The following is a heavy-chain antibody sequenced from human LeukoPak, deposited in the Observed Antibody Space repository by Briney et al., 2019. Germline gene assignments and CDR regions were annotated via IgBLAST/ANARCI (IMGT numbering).Heavy chain of an antibody. D-gene: IGHD6-13*01. CDR3: ARDWGIAAAGPRRGYNWFDP. CDR2: IYYSGST. Sequence: SETLSLTCTVSGGSISSSSYYWGWIRQPPGKGLEWIGSIYYSGSTYYNPSLKSRVTISVDTSKNQFSLKLSSVTAADTAVYYCARDWGIAAAGPRRGYNWFDPWGQGTLVTVSS. CDR1: GGSISSSSYY. J-gene: IGHJ5*02. V-gene: IGHV4-39*07.